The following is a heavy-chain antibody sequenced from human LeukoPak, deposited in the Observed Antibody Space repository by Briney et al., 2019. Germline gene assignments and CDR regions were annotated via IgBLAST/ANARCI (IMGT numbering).Heavy chain of an antibody. CDR2: MYHNGST. CDR3: ARGRIQLWLSYYYYYMDV. D-gene: IGHD5-18*01. V-gene: IGHV4-39*07. CDR1: GGSISSISYY. J-gene: IGHJ6*03. Sequence: SETLSLTCTVSGGSISSISYYWGWLRQPPGKGLEWIGSMYHNGSTYYNPSLKRRVTISVDTSKNQFSLKLSSVTAANTAVYYCARGRIQLWLSYYYYYMDVWGKGTTVTVSS.